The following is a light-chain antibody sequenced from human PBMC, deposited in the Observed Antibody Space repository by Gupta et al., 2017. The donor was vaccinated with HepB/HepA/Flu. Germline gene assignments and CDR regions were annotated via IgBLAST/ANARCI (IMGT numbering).Light chain of an antibody. CDR1: SSDIGGYNY. J-gene: IGLJ3*02. Sequence: QSALTHPASVSGSPGQSINTSCTGTSSDIGGYNYVSWHQQRPGKAPKFIIYDVSDRPSGVSNRFSGSKSGNTASLTISGLQAEDEATYYCNSYTSTTIWVFGGGTKVTVL. CDR2: DVS. CDR3: NSYTSTTIWV. V-gene: IGLV2-14*01.